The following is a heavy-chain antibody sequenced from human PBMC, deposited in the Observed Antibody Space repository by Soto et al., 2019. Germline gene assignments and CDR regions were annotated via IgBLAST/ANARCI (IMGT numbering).Heavy chain of an antibody. J-gene: IGHJ5*02. V-gene: IGHV4-31*03. Sequence: QVQLQESGPGLLKPSQTLSLTCNVSNGYINSGGFYWSWIRQHPGKGLEWIGYLFHSGSTIYNPSLNSRVTLSAYTSKNKLSLNLRSVTVADTAVYYWARGGIAGHWFDPWGQGILVTVSS. D-gene: IGHD6-13*01. CDR2: LFHSGST. CDR3: ARGGIAGHWFDP. CDR1: NGYINSGGFY.